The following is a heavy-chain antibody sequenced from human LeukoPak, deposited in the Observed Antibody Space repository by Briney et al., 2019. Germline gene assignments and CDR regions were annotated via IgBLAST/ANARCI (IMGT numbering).Heavy chain of an antibody. V-gene: IGHV5-51*01. CDR1: GYTFDRSW. CDR3: VRQIAVAGRTTSEYWYYIDV. J-gene: IGHJ6*03. Sequence: GESLKISCQASGYTFDRSWIGWVRQMPGKGFQWLGIVYPRDSDTRYSPSVQGHVTITADTSIDTAYLQWRSLRASDTANYFCVRQIAVAGRTTSEYWYYIDVCGKGTAVNVSS. D-gene: IGHD6-19*01. CDR2: VYPRDSDT.